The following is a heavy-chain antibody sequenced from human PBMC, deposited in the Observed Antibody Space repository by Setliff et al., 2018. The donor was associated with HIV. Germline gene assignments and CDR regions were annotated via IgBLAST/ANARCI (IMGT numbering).Heavy chain of an antibody. D-gene: IGHD2-2*01. CDR1: GFTFSSYA. CDR2: ISYDGSNK. J-gene: IGHJ6*03. V-gene: IGHV3-30*04. Sequence: GSLRLSCAASGFTFSSYAMHWVRQAPGKGLEWVAVISYDGSNKYYADSVKGRFTISRDNSKNTLYLQMNSLRAEDTAVYYCARDSPNCSSTSCYGGLGYYYMDVWGKGTTVTVSS. CDR3: ARDSPNCSSTSCYGGLGYYYMDV.